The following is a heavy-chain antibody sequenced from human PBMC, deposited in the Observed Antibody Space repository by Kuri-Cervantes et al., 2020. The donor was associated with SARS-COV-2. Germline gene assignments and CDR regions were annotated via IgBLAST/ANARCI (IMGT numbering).Heavy chain of an antibody. CDR1: GYTLTELS. CDR3: TRPKGYCSGGSCYLKLDY. V-gene: IGHV1-24*01. D-gene: IGHD2-15*01. Sequence: ASVKVSCKVSGYTLTELSMHWVRQAPGKGLEWMGGFDPEDGETIYAQKFQGRVTITADESTTTAYMELSSLRSDDTAVYYCTRPKGYCSGGSCYLKLDYWGQGTLVTVSS. J-gene: IGHJ4*02. CDR2: FDPEDGET.